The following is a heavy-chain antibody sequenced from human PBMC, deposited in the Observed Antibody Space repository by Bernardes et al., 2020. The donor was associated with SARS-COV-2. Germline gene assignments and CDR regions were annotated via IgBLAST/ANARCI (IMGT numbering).Heavy chain of an antibody. CDR3: ARDPGYSGYSFYYYYGMDG. J-gene: IGHJ6*02. V-gene: IGHV3-21*01. CDR2: ISSSSSYI. Sequence: GGSLRLSRAASGFTFSSYSMNWVRQAPGKGLEWVSSISSSSSYIYYADSVKGRFTISRDNAKNSLYLQMNSLRAEDTAVYYCARDPGYSGYSFYYYYGMDGWGQGTTVNVSS. CDR1: GFTFSSYS. D-gene: IGHD5-12*01.